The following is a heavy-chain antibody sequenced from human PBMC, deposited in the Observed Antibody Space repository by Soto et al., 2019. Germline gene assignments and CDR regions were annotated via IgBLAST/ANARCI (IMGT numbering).Heavy chain of an antibody. CDR3: TRGPRPISTGTGAY. CDR2: IYNDGTYS. Sequence: HPGGSLRLSCAASGFIFKMYWMHWVRQSPGKGLVWISRIYNDGTYSDYADSVRGRSTISRDNVNDTLYLQMNNLRAEDSGLYYCTRGPRPISTGTGAYWGQGTQVTVSS. V-gene: IGHV3-74*01. J-gene: IGHJ4*02. D-gene: IGHD3-10*01. CDR1: GFIFKMYW.